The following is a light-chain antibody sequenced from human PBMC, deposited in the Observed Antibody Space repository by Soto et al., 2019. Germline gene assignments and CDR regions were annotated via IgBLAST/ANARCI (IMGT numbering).Light chain of an antibody. Sequence: IQMTQSPSSLSASVGDRVTITCRASQSINSYLSWYQQKPGMAPNLLIYTASSLQSGVPSRFSGSGSGTEFTLTISSLQPEDFATYYCQQSYRIPGTFGQGTKVDIK. CDR1: QSINSY. J-gene: IGKJ1*01. CDR2: TAS. CDR3: QQSYRIPGT. V-gene: IGKV1-39*01.